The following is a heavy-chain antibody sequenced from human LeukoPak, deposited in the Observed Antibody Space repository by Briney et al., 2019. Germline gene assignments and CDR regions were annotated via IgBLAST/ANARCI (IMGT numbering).Heavy chain of an antibody. D-gene: IGHD1-1*01. Sequence: GGSLRLSCVASGYTFSNAWMSWIRQAPGKGLEWVGLIKTKSEDATIDYAAPVRGRFTISRDDSKNTLYLQMSSLKTDDTAVYYCTTGGADTGRFDIWGQGTMVTVSS. V-gene: IGHV3-15*01. CDR1: GYTFSNAW. CDR3: TTGGADTGRFDI. CDR2: IKTKSEDATI. J-gene: IGHJ3*02.